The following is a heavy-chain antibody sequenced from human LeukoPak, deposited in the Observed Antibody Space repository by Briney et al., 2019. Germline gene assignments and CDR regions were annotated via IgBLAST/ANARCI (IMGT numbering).Heavy chain of an antibody. CDR2: IYYSGST. J-gene: IGHJ4*02. V-gene: IGHV4-39*01. D-gene: IGHD3-9*01. Sequence: SETLSLTCTVSGGSISSSSCYWGWIRQPPGKGLEWIGSIYYSGSTYYNPSLKSRVTISVDTSKNQFSLKLSSVTAADTAVYYCARHRRYFDWLLSYLFDYWGQGTLVTVSS. CDR1: GGSISSSSCY. CDR3: ARHRRYFDWLLSYLFDY.